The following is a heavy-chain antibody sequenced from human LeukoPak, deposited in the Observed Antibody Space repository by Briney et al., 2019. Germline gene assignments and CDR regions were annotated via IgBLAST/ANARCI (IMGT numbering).Heavy chain of an antibody. CDR1: GGSFSGYY. CDR2: INHSGST. CDR3: ARDGFLIMSSGLLDY. J-gene: IGHJ4*02. Sequence: PSETLSLTCAVYGGSFSGYYWSWIRQPPGKGLEWIGEINHSGSTNYNPSLKSRVTISVDTSKNQFSLKLSSVTAADTAVYYCARDGFLIMSSGLLDYWGQGTLVTVSS. V-gene: IGHV4-34*01. D-gene: IGHD3-22*01.